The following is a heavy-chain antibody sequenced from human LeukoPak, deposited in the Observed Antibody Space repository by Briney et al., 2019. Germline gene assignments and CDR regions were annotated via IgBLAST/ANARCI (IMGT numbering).Heavy chain of an antibody. J-gene: IGHJ2*01. CDR3: ARVEIAARLGWYFDL. V-gene: IGHV1-69*04. CDR2: IIPIFSIA. Sequence: SVKVSCKASGGTFSSYAISWVRQAPGQGLEWMGRIIPIFSIANYAQKFQGRVTITADKSTSTAYMELSSLRSEDTAVYYCARVEIAARLGWYFDLWGRGTLVTVSS. CDR1: GGTFSSYA. D-gene: IGHD6-6*01.